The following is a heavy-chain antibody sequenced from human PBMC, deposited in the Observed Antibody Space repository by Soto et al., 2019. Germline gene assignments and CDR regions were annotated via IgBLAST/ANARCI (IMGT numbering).Heavy chain of an antibody. Sequence: KLSGPTLVNPTQTLTLTCTFSGFSLSTDDMGVGWIRQPPGKALDWLAVIYWDDDKRYSPSLKSRLTITKDTSKNQVLLTMTNMDPVDTATYFCARSKYSISSFDYWGQGALVTVS. CDR1: GFSLSTDDMG. CDR2: IYWDDDK. CDR3: ARSKYSISSFDY. V-gene: IGHV2-5*02. D-gene: IGHD6-6*01. J-gene: IGHJ4*02.